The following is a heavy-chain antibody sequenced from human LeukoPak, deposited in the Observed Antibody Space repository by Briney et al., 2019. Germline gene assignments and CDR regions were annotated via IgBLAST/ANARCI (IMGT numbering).Heavy chain of an antibody. CDR3: AKEIDTLGTNAFDI. J-gene: IGHJ3*02. V-gene: IGHV3-43*02. CDR1: GFSFDDYP. Sequence: QAGGSLRLSCAASGFSFDDYPMHWVRQAPGKGLEWVSLINEDGSKTFYADSVRGRFTISRDNSKNSLYRQMNSLRTEDTALYYCAKEIDTLGTNAFDIWGQGTIVTVSS. CDR2: INEDGSKT. D-gene: IGHD2-15*01.